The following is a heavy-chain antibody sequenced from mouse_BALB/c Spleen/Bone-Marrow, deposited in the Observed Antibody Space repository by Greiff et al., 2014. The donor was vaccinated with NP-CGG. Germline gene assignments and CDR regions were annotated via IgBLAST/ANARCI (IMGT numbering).Heavy chain of an antibody. Sequence: VQLQQSGAELAKPGASVKMSCKASGYTFTSYWMHWVKQRPGQGLEWIGYINPSTDYTEYKQKFKDKATLTADKSSSTAYMQLSSLTSEDSAVYYCARRKFGNHGFAYWGQGTLVTVSA. J-gene: IGHJ3*01. CDR1: GYTFTSYW. CDR2: INPSTDYT. CDR3: ARRKFGNHGFAY. V-gene: IGHV1-7*01. D-gene: IGHD2-10*02.